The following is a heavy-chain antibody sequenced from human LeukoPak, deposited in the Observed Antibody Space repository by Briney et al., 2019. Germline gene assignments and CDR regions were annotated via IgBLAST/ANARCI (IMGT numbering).Heavy chain of an antibody. J-gene: IGHJ6*02. CDR3: TRGHYGLDV. CDR2: IGTRSSYT. CDR1: GFTFSTYD. V-gene: IGHV3-21*04. Sequence: GGSLRVSCAASGFTFSTYDMNWVRQAPGKGLEWVSFIGTRSSYTDYADSVKGRFTISRDNAKNSLYLQMNSLRAEDTAVYYCTRGHYGLDVWGQGTTVTVSS.